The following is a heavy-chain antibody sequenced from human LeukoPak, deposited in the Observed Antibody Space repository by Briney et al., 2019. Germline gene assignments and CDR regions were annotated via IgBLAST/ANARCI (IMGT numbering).Heavy chain of an antibody. J-gene: IGHJ4*02. CDR1: GFTFSTYS. V-gene: IGHV3-48*01. CDR3: ATPFDY. Sequence: GGSLRLSCAASGFTFSTYSMNWVRQAPGKGLEWVSYIGSGSNTIYYADSVKGRFTISRDNAKNSLYLQMNSLRAEDTAVYYCATPFDYWGQGTLVTVSS. CDR2: IGSGSNTI.